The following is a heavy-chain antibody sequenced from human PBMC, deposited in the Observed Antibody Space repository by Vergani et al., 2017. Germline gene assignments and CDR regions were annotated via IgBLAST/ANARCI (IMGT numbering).Heavy chain of an antibody. CDR2: ISGSGGST. V-gene: IGHV3-23*01. Sequence: EVQLLESGGGLVQPGGSLRLSCAASGFTFSSYAMSWVRQAPGKGLEWVSSISGSGGSTYYADSVKGRFTISGDTSKNTLYLEMNSLRAEDTAVYYCAKVERGYSGYELYYYYGMDVWGQGTTVTVSS. J-gene: IGHJ6*02. CDR3: AKVERGYSGYELYYYYGMDV. CDR1: GFTFSSYA. D-gene: IGHD5-12*01.